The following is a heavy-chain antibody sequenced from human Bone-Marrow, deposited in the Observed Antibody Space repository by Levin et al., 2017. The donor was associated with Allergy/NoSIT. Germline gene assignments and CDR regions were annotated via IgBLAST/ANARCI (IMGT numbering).Heavy chain of an antibody. V-gene: IGHV5-10-1*01. CDR2: IDPSDSYT. CDR3: ARGHRGSGWPHSDY. Sequence: RGESLKISCRGFGYSFTNYWITWVRQMPGKGLEWMGRIDPSDSYTNYSPSLQGHVSISVDKSLSTAFLQWSSLKASDTAMYYCARGHRGSGWPHSDYWGQGTLVTVSS. J-gene: IGHJ4*02. CDR1: GYSFTNYW. D-gene: IGHD6-25*01.